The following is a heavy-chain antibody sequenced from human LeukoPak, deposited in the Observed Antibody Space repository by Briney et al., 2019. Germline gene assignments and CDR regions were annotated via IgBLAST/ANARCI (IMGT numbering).Heavy chain of an antibody. Sequence: PSETLSLTCTVSGGSISSSSYYWGWIRQPPGKGLEWIGSIYYSGSTYYNPSLKSRVTISVDTSKNQFSLKLSSVTAADTAVYYCARHRGTAPGDYWGQGTLVTVSS. CDR2: IYYSGST. J-gene: IGHJ4*02. CDR1: GGSISSSSYY. V-gene: IGHV4-39*01. D-gene: IGHD2-21*02. CDR3: ARHRGTAPGDY.